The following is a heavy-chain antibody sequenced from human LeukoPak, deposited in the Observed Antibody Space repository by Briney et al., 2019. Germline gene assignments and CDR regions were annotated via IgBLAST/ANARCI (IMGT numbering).Heavy chain of an antibody. J-gene: IGHJ4*02. Sequence: SGGSLRLSCAASGFTFSSYGMHWVRQAPGKGLEWVGFIRYDGSSKYYADSVKGRFTISRDNSKNTLYLQMNSLRAEDTAVYYFVRGDLFDYWGQGTLVTVSS. CDR3: VRGDLFDY. CDR2: IRYDGSSK. CDR1: GFTFSSYG. V-gene: IGHV3-30*02. D-gene: IGHD7-27*01.